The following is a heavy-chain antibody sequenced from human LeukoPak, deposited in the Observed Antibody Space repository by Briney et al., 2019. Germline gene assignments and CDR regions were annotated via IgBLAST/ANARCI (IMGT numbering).Heavy chain of an antibody. CDR3: AGANFLYCSSSTCLFDY. Sequence: ASVKVSCKASGYTFTDYYMHWVRQAPGQGFEWMGWVIPNDGDTNYAQKFQGRVTMTRDTSISTAHMEVSRLRSDDTAVYYCAGANFLYCSSSTCLFDYWGQGTLVTVSS. D-gene: IGHD2-2*01. CDR1: GYTFTDYY. CDR2: VIPNDGDT. J-gene: IGHJ4*02. V-gene: IGHV1-2*02.